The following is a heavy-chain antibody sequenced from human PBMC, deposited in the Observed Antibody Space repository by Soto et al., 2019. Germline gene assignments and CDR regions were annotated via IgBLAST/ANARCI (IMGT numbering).Heavy chain of an antibody. CDR1: DGSMNSDSSY. J-gene: IGHJ4*02. CDR2: INHSGST. CDR3: ARGSGMTPRPGDD. V-gene: IGHV4-39*01. D-gene: IGHD6-6*01. Sequence: SETLSITCRVSDGSMNSDSSYWGWIRQPPGKGLEWIGVINHSGSTYHNLSLKGRVTMSVDASRNQFSLKLTSMTAADTAVYYCARGSGMTPRPGDDWSQGTQVTVSS.